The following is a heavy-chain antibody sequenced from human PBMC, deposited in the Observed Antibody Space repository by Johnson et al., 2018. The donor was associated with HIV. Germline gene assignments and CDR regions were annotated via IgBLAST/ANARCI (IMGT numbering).Heavy chain of an antibody. CDR1: GFTFSSYA. CDR2: ISCDGSNK. J-gene: IGHJ3*02. V-gene: IGHV3-30-3*01. D-gene: IGHD3-22*01. Sequence: QVQLVESGGGVVQPGRSLRLSCAASGFTFSSYAMHWVRQAPGKGLEWVAVISCDGSNKYYADSVKGRFTISRDNAKNSLYLQMNSLRAEDTAVYYCARRIYYYDSSGTEDAFDIWGQGTMVTVSS. CDR3: ARRIYYYDSSGTEDAFDI.